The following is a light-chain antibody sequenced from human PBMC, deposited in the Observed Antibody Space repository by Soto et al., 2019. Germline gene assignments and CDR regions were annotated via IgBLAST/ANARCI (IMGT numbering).Light chain of an antibody. CDR1: QDISSW. J-gene: IGKJ2*01. CDR3: QQANTFPYT. V-gene: IGKV1-12*01. CDR2: SAS. Sequence: DIQMTQSPSSVSASVGDRVTITCWASQDISSWLAWYQQKPGKAPNLLIFSASSLESGVPSRFSGSGSGTEFTLTISSLQPEDFATYYCQQANTFPYTFGQGTKLEIK.